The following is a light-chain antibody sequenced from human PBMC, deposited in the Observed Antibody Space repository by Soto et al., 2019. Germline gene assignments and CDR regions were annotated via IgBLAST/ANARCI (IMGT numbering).Light chain of an antibody. CDR3: LQYNHLWT. CDR2: GAS. J-gene: IGKJ1*01. CDR1: QSVSSS. V-gene: IGKV3-15*01. Sequence: MTQSQATLSVSPGERATPSCRASQSVSSSLAWYQQKPGRSPRLLIYGASTRAIGIPARFSGSGSGTEFTLTISSLQSEDFPVYYCLQYNHLWTFGQGTKVDIK.